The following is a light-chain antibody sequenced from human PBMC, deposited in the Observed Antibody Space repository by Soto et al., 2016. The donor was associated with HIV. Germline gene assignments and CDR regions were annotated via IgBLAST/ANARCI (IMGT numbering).Light chain of an antibody. V-gene: IGKV1-NL1*01. CDR1: QDISTS. J-gene: IGKJ4*01. CDR3: QKYNNDLT. CDR2: AAS. Sequence: DIQMTQSPSSLSASVGDRVTITCRASQDISTSLAWYQQKPGKAPKLLLYAASRLESGVPARFSGSGSGTDYTLTISSLQPEDIGTYYCQKYNNDLTFGGGTKVEI.